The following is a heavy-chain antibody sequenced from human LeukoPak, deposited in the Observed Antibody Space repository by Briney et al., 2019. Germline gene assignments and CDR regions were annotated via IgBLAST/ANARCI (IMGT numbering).Heavy chain of an antibody. CDR2: ISYDGSNK. V-gene: IGHV3-30*18. J-gene: IGHJ4*02. CDR3: AKGEGIAAAGVDY. D-gene: IGHD6-13*01. CDR1: GFTFSSSG. Sequence: GGSRRLSCAASGFTFSSSGMHWVRQAPGKGLEWVGVISYDGSNKYYADSVKGRFTISRDNSKNTLYLQMNSLRAEDTAVYYCAKGEGIAAAGVDYWGQGTLVTVSS.